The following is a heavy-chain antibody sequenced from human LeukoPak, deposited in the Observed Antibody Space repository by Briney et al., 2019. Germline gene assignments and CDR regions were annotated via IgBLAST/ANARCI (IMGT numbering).Heavy chain of an antibody. V-gene: IGHV4-34*01. J-gene: IGHJ4*02. CDR3: ARAGYSSGWPFDY. D-gene: IGHD6-19*01. CDR2: INHSGST. Sequence: SETLSLTCAVYGGSFSGYYWSWIRQPPGKGLEWIGEINHSGSTNYNPSLKSRVTISVDTSKNQFSLKLSSVTAADTAVYYCARAGYSSGWPFDYWGQGTLVTVSS. CDR1: GGSFSGYY.